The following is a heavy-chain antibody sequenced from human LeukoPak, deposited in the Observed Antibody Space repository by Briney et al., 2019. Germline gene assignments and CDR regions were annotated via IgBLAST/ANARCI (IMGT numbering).Heavy chain of an antibody. CDR2: ISWNSGSI. J-gene: IGHJ4*02. CDR1: GFTFDDYA. D-gene: IGHD6-19*01. V-gene: IGHV3-9*01. CDR3: AKDMGTGGLVRNWYFDY. Sequence: GGSLRLSCAASGFTFDDYAMHWVRQAPGKGLEWVSGISWNSGSIGYADSVKGRFTISRDNAKNSLYLQMNSLRAEDTALYYCAKDMGTGGLVRNWYFDYWGQGTLVTVSS.